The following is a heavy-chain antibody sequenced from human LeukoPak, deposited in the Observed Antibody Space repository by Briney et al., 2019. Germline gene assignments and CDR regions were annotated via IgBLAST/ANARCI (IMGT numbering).Heavy chain of an antibody. CDR1: GFTFSSYA. CDR3: ARDSPRIVGATFLYYFDY. CDR2: ISYDGSNK. J-gene: IGHJ4*02. Sequence: QPGRSLRLSCAAAGFTFSSYAMQWVRVAPGKGLVWVAVISYDGSNKYYADSVKGRFTISRDNSKNTLYLQMNSLRAEDTAVYYCARDSPRIVGATFLYYFDYWGQGTLVTVSS. D-gene: IGHD1-26*01. V-gene: IGHV3-30-3*01.